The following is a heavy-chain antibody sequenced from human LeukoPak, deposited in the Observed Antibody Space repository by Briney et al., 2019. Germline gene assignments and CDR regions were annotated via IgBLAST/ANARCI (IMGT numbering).Heavy chain of an antibody. V-gene: IGHV3-23*01. J-gene: IGHJ4*02. D-gene: IGHD1-26*01. CDR3: AKGRELRQYYFDY. CDR1: GFTFSSYA. Sequence: GGSLRLSCAASGFTFSSYAMSWVRQAPGKGLEWVSAISGSGGSTYYADSVKGRFAISRDNSKNTLYLQMNSLRAEDTAVYYCAKGRELRQYYFDYWGQGTLVTVSS. CDR2: ISGSGGST.